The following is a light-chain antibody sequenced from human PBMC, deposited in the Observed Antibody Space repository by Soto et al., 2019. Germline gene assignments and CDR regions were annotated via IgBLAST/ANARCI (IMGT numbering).Light chain of an antibody. CDR3: QQSYGTPLT. Sequence: DMEMTQSPSSLSASVGDRVTITCRASQSISNYLNWYQHKPGKVPKLLIYAASSLQSGVSTRFSGSGSGTDFALTISSLQHEDVATYYCQQSYGTPLTFGGVTKIEIK. V-gene: IGKV1-39*01. CDR2: AAS. J-gene: IGKJ4*01. CDR1: QSISNY.